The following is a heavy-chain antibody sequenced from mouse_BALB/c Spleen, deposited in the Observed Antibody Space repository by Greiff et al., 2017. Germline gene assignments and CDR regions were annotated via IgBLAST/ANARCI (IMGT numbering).Heavy chain of an antibody. D-gene: IGHD1-1*01. CDR3: ARGNLHYYGSSYGYFDV. V-gene: IGHV5-12-2*01. J-gene: IGHJ1*01. CDR2: ISNGGGST. CDR1: GFTFSSYT. Sequence: EVKLVESGGGLVQPGGSLKLSCAASGFTFSSYTMSWVRQTPEKRLEWVAYISNGGGSTYYPDTVKGRFTISRDNAKNTLYLQMSSLKSEDTAMYYCARGNLHYYGSSYGYFDVWGAGTTVTVSS.